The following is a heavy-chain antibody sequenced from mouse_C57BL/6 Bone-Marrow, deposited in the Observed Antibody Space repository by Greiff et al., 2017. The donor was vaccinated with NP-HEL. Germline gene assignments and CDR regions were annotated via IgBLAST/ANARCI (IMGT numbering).Heavy chain of an antibody. J-gene: IGHJ1*03. V-gene: IGHV1-64*01. CDR2: IHPNSGST. D-gene: IGHD2-1*01. CDR3: AREGDHLLRLYFDV. Sequence: VQLQQPGAELVKPGASVKLSCKASGYTFTSYWMHWVKQRPGQGLEWIGMIHPNSGSTNYNEKFKSKATLTVEKSSSTAYMQLSSLTSEDSAVYYCAREGDHLLRLYFDVWGTGTTVTVSS. CDR1: GYTFTSYW.